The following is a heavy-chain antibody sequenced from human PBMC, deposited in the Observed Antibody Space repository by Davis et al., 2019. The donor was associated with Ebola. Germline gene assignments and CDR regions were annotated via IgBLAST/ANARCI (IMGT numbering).Heavy chain of an antibody. Sequence: AASVKVSCKASGGTFSSYAISWVRQAPGQGLEWMGIINPSGGSTSYAQKFQGRVTITADKSTSTAYMELSSLRSEDTAVYYCARGSLRGTAMVNNYYYGMDVWGQGTTVTVSS. V-gene: IGHV1-69*04. CDR2: INPSGGST. CDR1: GGTFSSYA. CDR3: ARGSLRGTAMVNNYYYGMDV. D-gene: IGHD5-18*01. J-gene: IGHJ6*02.